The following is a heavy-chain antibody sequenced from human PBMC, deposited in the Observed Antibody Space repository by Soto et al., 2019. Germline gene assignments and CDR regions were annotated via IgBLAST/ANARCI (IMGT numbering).Heavy chain of an antibody. Sequence: QVQLVESGGGSVKPGGSLRLSCAASGFTFSDYYMTWIRRAPGKGLEWVSFISTDSTYTNSADSVKGRFTISRDNAKNSLFLQMNSLRVEDTAVYYCARDSTGSGLDYGMDVWGQGTSVGVSS. J-gene: IGHJ6*02. CDR3: ARDSTGSGLDYGMDV. D-gene: IGHD3-10*01. V-gene: IGHV3-11*06. CDR1: GFTFSDYY. CDR2: ISTDSTYT.